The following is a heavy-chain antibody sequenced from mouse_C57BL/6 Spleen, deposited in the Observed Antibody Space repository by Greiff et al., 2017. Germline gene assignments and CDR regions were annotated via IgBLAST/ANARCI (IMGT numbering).Heavy chain of an antibody. V-gene: IGHV1-50*01. CDR2: IDPSDSYT. D-gene: IGHD2-10*01. J-gene: IGHJ1*03. CDR1: GYTFTSYW. Sequence: VQLQQSGAELVKPGASVKLSCKASGYTFTSYWMQWVKQRPGQGLEWIGEIDPSDSYTNYNQKFKGKATLTVDTSSSTAYMQLSSLTSEDSAVYYCASYYPWYFDVWGTGTTVTVSS. CDR3: ASYYPWYFDV.